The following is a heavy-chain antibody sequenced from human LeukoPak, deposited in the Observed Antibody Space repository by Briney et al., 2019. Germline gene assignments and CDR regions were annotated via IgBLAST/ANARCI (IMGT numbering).Heavy chain of an antibody. CDR3: ARNDYYDSSGYYYGIYY. D-gene: IGHD3-22*01. V-gene: IGHV4-38-2*02. CDR1: GYSISSGYY. Sequence: KPSETLSLTCTVSGYSISSGYYWGWIRQPPGKGLEWIGSIYHSGSTNYNPSLKSRVNISVDTSKNQFSLKLSSVTAADTAVYYCARNDYYDSSGYYYGIYYWGQGTLVTVSS. CDR2: IYHSGST. J-gene: IGHJ4*02.